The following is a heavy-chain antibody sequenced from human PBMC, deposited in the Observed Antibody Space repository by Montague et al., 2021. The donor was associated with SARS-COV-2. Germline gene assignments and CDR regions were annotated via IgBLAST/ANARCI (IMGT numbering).Heavy chain of an antibody. D-gene: IGHD2-2*01. CDR2: IYPGDSDI. CDR3: ARPYRSSSSCYYGMDV. CDR1: GYSFTSYW. J-gene: IGHJ6*02. V-gene: IGHV5-51*01. Sequence: QSGAEVKKPGESLKISCRGSGYSFTSYWIGWVRQMPGKGLEWMGIIYPGDSDIRYSPSFQGQVTISADKSISTAYLQWSSLKASDTGMYYCARPYRSSSSCYYGMDVWGQGTTVTVSS.